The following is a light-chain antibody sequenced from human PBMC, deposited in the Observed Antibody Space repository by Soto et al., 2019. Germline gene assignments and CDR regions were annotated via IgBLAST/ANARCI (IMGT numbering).Light chain of an antibody. J-gene: IGLJ1*01. Sequence: ALTQPASVSGSPGQSITISCTGTSSDVGTYNLVSWYQQHPGKAPKLMIYEVSERPSGVSNRFSGSKSGNTASLTISGLQAEDEADYYCCSYAGSSTLYVFGTGTKVTVL. CDR3: CSYAGSSTLYV. CDR2: EVS. CDR1: SSDVGTYNL. V-gene: IGLV2-23*02.